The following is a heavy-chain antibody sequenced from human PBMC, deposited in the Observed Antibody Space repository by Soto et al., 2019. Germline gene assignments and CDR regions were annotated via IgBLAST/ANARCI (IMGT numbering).Heavy chain of an antibody. Sequence: GASVKVSCKASGYTFTSYAMHWVRQAPGQRLEWMGWINAGNGNTKYSQKFQGRVTITRDTSASTAYMELSSLRSEYIAVYYCARDLSYSSSWYSLDYWGQGTLVTVPS. CDR2: INAGNGNT. V-gene: IGHV1-3*01. J-gene: IGHJ4*02. CDR3: ARDLSYSSSWYSLDY. D-gene: IGHD6-13*01. CDR1: GYTFTSYA.